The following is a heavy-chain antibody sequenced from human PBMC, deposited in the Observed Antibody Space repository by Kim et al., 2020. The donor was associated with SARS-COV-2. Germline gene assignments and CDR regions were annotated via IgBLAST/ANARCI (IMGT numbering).Heavy chain of an antibody. CDR1: GFTFSSYG. CDR2: VTVSAEST. V-gene: IGHV3-23*01. J-gene: IGHJ4*02. Sequence: GGSLRLSCAASGFTFSSYGMTWVRQAPGKGLEWVSTVTVSAESTFYADAVRGRFTISRDNFKNTLYLQMNSLRVEDTAVYYCAKDRSRWAFDYWGQGTLVTVSS. CDR3: AKDRSRWAFDY. D-gene: IGHD4-17*01.